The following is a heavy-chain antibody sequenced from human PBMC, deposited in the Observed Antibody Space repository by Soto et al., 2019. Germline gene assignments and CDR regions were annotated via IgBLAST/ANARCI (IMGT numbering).Heavy chain of an antibody. V-gene: IGHV1-2*02. CDR1: GYTFTGYY. Sequence: VASVKVSCKASGYTFTGYYMHWVRQAPGQGLEWMGWTNPNSGGTNYAQKFQGRVTMTRDTSISTAYMELSRLRSDDTAVYYCAREYGSGSYPLNYYYYYGMDVWGQGTTVTVSS. D-gene: IGHD3-10*01. CDR2: TNPNSGGT. CDR3: AREYGSGSYPLNYYYYYGMDV. J-gene: IGHJ6*02.